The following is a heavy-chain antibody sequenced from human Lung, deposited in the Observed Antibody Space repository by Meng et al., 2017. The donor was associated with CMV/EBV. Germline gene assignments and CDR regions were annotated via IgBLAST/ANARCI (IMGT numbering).Heavy chain of an antibody. V-gene: IGHV3-23*01. Sequence: ESXKISXAASGFTFSSYAMSWVRQAPGKGLEWVSAISGSGGSTYYADSVKGRFTISRDNSKNTLYLQMNSLRAEDTAVYYCAKDRPMYYDFWSGLDYWGHGTLVTVSS. J-gene: IGHJ4*01. CDR2: ISGSGGST. CDR3: AKDRPMYYDFWSGLDY. CDR1: GFTFSSYA. D-gene: IGHD3-3*01.